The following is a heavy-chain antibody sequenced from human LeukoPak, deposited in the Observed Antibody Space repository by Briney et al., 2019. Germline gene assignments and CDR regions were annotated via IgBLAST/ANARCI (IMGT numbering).Heavy chain of an antibody. J-gene: IGHJ4*02. CDR3: ARCPRWAHFDY. CDR2: IKQDGSEK. Sequence: RGSLRLSCTASGFTFSSYWMNWVRQAPGKGLEWVANIKQDGSEKYYVDSVKGRFTISRDNAKKSLYLQMNSLRAEDTAVYYCARCPRWAHFDYWGQGTLVTVSS. CDR1: GFTFSSYW. V-gene: IGHV3-7*04. D-gene: IGHD4-23*01.